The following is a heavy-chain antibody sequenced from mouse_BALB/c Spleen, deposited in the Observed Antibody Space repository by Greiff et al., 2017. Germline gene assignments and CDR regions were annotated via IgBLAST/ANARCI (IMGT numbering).Heavy chain of an antibody. CDR1: GYTFTSYW. CDR3: TRWPYFDY. J-gene: IGHJ2*01. CDR2: IYPSDSYT. V-gene: IGHV1-69*02. Sequence: VKLQQPGAELVRPGASVKLSCKASGYTFTSYWINWVKQRPGQGLEWIGNIYPSDSYTNYNQKFKDKATLTVDKSSSTAYMQLSSPTSEDSAVYYCTRWPYFDYWGQGTTLTVSS.